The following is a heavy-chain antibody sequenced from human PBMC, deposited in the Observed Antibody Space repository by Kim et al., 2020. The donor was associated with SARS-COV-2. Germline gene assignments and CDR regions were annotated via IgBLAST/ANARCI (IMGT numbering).Heavy chain of an antibody. D-gene: IGHD5-18*01. CDR3: ARGKGSGYSYGCFDY. Sequence: SETLSLTCAVYGGSFSGYYWSWIRQPPGKGLEWIGEINHSGSTNYNPSLKSRVTISVDTSKNQFSLKLSSVTAADTAVYYCARGKGSGYSYGCFDYWGQGTLVTVSS. V-gene: IGHV4-34*01. J-gene: IGHJ4*02. CDR2: INHSGST. CDR1: GGSFSGYY.